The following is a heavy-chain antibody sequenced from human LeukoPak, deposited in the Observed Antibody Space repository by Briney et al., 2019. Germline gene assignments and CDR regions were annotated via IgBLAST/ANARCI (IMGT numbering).Heavy chain of an antibody. J-gene: IGHJ3*02. CDR3: ARGLWFGELYDAFDI. D-gene: IGHD3-10*01. CDR2: INPNSGGT. V-gene: IGHV1-2*02. Sequence: GASVKVSCKASGYTFTGYYMHWVRQAPGQGLKWMGWINPNSGGTNYAQKFQGRVTMTRDTSISTAYMELSRLRSDDTAVYYCARGLWFGELYDAFDIWGQGTMVTVSS. CDR1: GYTFTGYY.